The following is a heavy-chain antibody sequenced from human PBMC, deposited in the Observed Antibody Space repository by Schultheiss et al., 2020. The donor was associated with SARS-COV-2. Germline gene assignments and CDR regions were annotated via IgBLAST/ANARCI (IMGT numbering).Heavy chain of an antibody. D-gene: IGHD3-10*01. Sequence: GGSLRLSCAASGFTFSSYAMHWVRQAPGKGLEWVAVISYDGSNKYYADSVKGRFTISRDNSKNTLYLQMNSLRAEDTAVYYCARDGVSRGRFGESYLPLGYFDYWGQGTLVTVSS. CDR1: GFTFSSYA. CDR3: ARDGVSRGRFGESYLPLGYFDY. V-gene: IGHV3-30*01. CDR2: ISYDGSNK. J-gene: IGHJ4*02.